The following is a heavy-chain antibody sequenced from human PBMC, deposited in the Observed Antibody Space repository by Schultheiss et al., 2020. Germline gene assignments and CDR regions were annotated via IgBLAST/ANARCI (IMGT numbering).Heavy chain of an antibody. CDR3: ARVRRYNGYDWVGYYYFMDV. CDR2: INHSGST. J-gene: IGHJ6*03. Sequence: SETLSLTCAVSGCSISSGGYSWSWIRQPPGKGLEWIGEINHSGSTNYNPSLKSRVTISVDTSKNQFSLKLSSVTAADTAVYYCARVRRYNGYDWVGYYYFMDVWGKGTTVTVSS. V-gene: IGHV4-34*01. CDR1: GCSISSGGYS. D-gene: IGHD5-12*01.